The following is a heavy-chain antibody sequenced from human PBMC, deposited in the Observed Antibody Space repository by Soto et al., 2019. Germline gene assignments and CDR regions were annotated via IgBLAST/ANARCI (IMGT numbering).Heavy chain of an antibody. J-gene: IGHJ4*02. CDR2: IIPIFGTA. CDR3: ASGSSSISWYSY. V-gene: IGHV1-69*13. CDR1: GGTFSSYP. Sequence: ASVKVSCKASGGTFSSYPISCVRQAPGQGLEWMGGIIPIFGTANYAQKFQGRVTITADESTSTAYMELSSLRSEDTAVYYCASGSSSISWYSYWGQGTLVTVS. D-gene: IGHD6-13*01.